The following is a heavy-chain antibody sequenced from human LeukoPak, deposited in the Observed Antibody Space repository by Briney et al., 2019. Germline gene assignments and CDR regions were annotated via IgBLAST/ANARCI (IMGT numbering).Heavy chain of an antibody. Sequence: ASVKVSCKASGYTFTDYYIHWVRQAPGQGLEWMGWINPHNGGTKSAQKFQGRVTMTRVTSISTAYMELNSLTFDDPAVYYCARDWADSGWFDYWGQGTLVTVSS. CDR3: ARDWADSGWFDY. V-gene: IGHV1-2*02. CDR1: GYTFTDYY. J-gene: IGHJ4*02. CDR2: INPHNGGT. D-gene: IGHD6-25*01.